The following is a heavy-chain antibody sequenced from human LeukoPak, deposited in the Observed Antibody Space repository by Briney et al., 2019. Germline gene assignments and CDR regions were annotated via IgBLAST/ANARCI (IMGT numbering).Heavy chain of an antibody. CDR3: ARRLERITMIVVVSVFDY. V-gene: IGHV3-7*01. Sequence: GGSVRLSCAASGFTFSSHWMSWVRQAPGKGLEWVANIKQDGSEKYYVDSVKDRVTISRDNAKNSLYLQMNSLRAEDTAVYYCARRLERITMIVVVSVFDYWGQGTLVTVSS. D-gene: IGHD3-22*01. CDR2: IKQDGSEK. J-gene: IGHJ4*02. CDR1: GFTFSSHW.